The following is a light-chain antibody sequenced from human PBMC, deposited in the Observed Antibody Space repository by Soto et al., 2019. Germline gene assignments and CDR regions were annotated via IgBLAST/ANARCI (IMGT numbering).Light chain of an antibody. CDR3: QQYNNWPPIT. CDR2: TTS. V-gene: IGKV3-15*01. J-gene: IGKJ5*01. Sequence: EVVMTQSPATLSVSPGERATFSCRASESVGSNLAWYQQKPGQAPSLLIYTTSTRASGVPARFSGSGSGTEFTLTISSLQSEDFAVYYCQQYNNWPPITFGQGTRLEIK. CDR1: ESVGSN.